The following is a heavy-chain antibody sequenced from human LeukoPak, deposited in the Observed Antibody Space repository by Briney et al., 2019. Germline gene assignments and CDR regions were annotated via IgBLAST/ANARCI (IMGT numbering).Heavy chain of an antibody. CDR1: GFTFSSYS. V-gene: IGHV3-21*01. J-gene: IGHJ5*02. D-gene: IGHD3-22*01. Sequence: PGGSLRLSCAASGFTFSSYSMNWVRQAPGKGLEWVSSISSSSSYIYYADSVKGRFTISGDNAKNSLYLQMNSLRAEDTAVYYCARDLYYDSSGYYHWFDPWGQGTLVTVSS. CDR2: ISSSSSYI. CDR3: ARDLYYDSSGYYHWFDP.